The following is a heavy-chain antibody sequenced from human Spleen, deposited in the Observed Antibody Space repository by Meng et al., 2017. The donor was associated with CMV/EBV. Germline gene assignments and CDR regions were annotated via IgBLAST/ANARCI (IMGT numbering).Heavy chain of an antibody. D-gene: IGHD5-12*01. CDR3: ARGGPEWLPVDP. Sequence: SETLSLTCTVSGGSISRSTSYWGWIRQSPGKGLEWIGEINHSGSTNYNPSLKSRVTISVDTSKNQFSLKLSSVTAADTAVYYCARGGPEWLPVDPWGQGTLVTVSS. J-gene: IGHJ5*02. V-gene: IGHV4-39*07. CDR1: GGSISRSTSY. CDR2: INHSGST.